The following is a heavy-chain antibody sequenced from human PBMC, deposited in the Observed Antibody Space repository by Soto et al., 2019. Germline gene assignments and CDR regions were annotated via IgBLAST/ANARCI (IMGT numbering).Heavy chain of an antibody. V-gene: IGHV3-33*01. CDR2: IWYDGSNK. J-gene: IGHJ4*02. CDR3: ARDKYCSSTSCRYYFDY. Sequence: GGSLRLSCAASGFTFSSYGMHWVRQAPGKGLEWVAVIWYDGSNKYYADSVKGRFTISRDNSKNTLYLQMNSLRAEDTAVYYCARDKYCSSTSCRYYFDYWGQGTLVTVSS. CDR1: GFTFSSYG. D-gene: IGHD2-2*01.